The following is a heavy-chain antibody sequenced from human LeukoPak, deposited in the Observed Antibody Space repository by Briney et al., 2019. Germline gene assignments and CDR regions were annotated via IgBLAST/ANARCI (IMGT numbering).Heavy chain of an antibody. D-gene: IGHD1/OR15-1a*01. CDR1: GGTFSSYA. CDR2: IIPIFGTA. CDR3: ARDGGGTGTAFDP. J-gene: IGHJ5*02. V-gene: IGHV1-69*13. Sequence: SVKVSCKASGGTFSSYAISWVRQAPGQGLEWMGGIIPIFGTANYAQKFQGRVTITADESTSTAYMELSSLRSEDTAVYYCARDGGGTGTAFDPWGQGTLVTVSS.